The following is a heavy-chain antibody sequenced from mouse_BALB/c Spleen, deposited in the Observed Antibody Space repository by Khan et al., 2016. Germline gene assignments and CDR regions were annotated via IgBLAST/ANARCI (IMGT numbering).Heavy chain of an antibody. CDR3: ARGSY. CDR2: ILPVSGTT. V-gene: IGHV1-9*01. Sequence: QVQLQQSGAELMKPGASVKISCKATGYTFSNYWIEWIKERPGHGLEWIGEILPVSGTTNYNEKFKGTATFTAETSSNTACMQLSSLTSEDSAVYYCARGSYWGQGTLVTVSA. CDR1: GYTFSNYW. J-gene: IGHJ3*01.